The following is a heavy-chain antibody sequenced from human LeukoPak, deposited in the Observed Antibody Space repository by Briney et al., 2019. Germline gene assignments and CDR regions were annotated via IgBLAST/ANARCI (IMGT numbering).Heavy chain of an antibody. CDR1: GFTFDDYG. CDR2: INWNGGST. V-gene: IGHV3-20*04. J-gene: IGHJ4*02. D-gene: IGHD2-8*01. Sequence: GSLRLSCAASGFTFDDYGMSWVRQAPGKGLEWVSGINWNGGSTGYADSVKGRFTISRDNARNSLYLQMNSLRAEDTALYYCARDHYCTNGVCITLLGDYWGQGTLVTVSS. CDR3: ARDHYCTNGVCITLLGDY.